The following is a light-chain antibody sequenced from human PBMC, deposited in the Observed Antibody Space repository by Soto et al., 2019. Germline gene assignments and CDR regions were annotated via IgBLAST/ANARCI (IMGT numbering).Light chain of an antibody. V-gene: IGKV2-30*01. Sequence: DAVLTQSPLSLPVTLAQPAAISCRSSQGLVYSNGNAYLIWFQQRPGQSPRRLIYQVSTRDAGVPDRFSGSGSCTYFTLTISRVEAEDVGLYYCMQGTHWPWTFGQGTKVEIK. CDR2: QVS. J-gene: IGKJ1*01. CDR3: MQGTHWPWT. CDR1: QGLVYSNGNAY.